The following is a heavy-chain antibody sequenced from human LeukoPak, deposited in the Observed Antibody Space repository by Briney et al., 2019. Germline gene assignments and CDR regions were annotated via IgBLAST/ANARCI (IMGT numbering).Heavy chain of an antibody. V-gene: IGHV1-2*02. Sequence: ASVKVSCKASGYSFTGYYMHWVRQAPGQGLEWVGWINPNSGGTNYAQKFQGRVTMTRGTSISTAYMELSRLRSDDTAVYYCARTYCGGDCFFVELDDWGQGTLVTVSS. CDR2: INPNSGGT. CDR3: ARTYCGGDCFFVELDD. D-gene: IGHD2-21*02. CDR1: GYSFTGYY. J-gene: IGHJ4*02.